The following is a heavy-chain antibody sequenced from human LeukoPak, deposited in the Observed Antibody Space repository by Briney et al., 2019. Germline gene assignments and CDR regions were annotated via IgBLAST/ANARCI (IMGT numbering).Heavy chain of an antibody. Sequence: PSETLSLTCTVSGGSISSHYWSWIRQPPGKGLEWTGTFYNSGPNYNPSLTSRVTIVVDTSKNQFALRRSSVTAADTAIYYCATSRGSDGSGTYWGQGTLVTVSS. J-gene: IGHJ4*02. CDR1: GGSISSHY. D-gene: IGHD3-10*01. CDR2: FYNSGP. V-gene: IGHV4-59*11. CDR3: ATSRGSDGSGTY.